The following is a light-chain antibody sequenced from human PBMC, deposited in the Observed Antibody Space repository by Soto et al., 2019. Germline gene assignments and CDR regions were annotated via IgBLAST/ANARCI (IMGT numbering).Light chain of an antibody. V-gene: IGKV1-27*01. CDR1: QGISSY. Sequence: DIQMTQSPSSLSASVGDRVTITCRASQGISSYLAWYQQKSGKVPKLLIYSESTLQSGVPSRLSGSGSGTDFKHTISSLQHEDVASYYWHKYNSAPCTFGPGTKVEIK. J-gene: IGKJ1*01. CDR3: HKYNSAPCT. CDR2: SES.